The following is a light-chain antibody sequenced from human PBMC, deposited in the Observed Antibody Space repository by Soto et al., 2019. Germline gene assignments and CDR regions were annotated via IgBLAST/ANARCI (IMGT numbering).Light chain of an antibody. CDR3: PPTSSFPFP. CDR2: AAS. V-gene: IGKV1-12*02. CDR1: QGITSW. Sequence: DIQMTQSPSFVSASVGDRVTITCRASQGITSWLAWYQQKPGRAPKLLIHAASSLESGVPSRFSRSGSGTDFTLTIRSLQPEDFSAYYWPPTSSFPFPFGGGTKVEIK. J-gene: IGKJ4*01.